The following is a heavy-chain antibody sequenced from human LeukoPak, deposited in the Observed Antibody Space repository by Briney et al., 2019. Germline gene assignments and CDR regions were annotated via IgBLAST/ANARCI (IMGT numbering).Heavy chain of an antibody. CDR1: GFTFSSYG. Sequence: GGSLRLSCAASGFTFSSYGMHWVRQAPGKGLEWVAVIWYDGSNKYYADSVKGRFTISRDNSKNTLYLQMNSLRAEDTAVYYCARDGVGDCLDCWGQGTLVTVSS. D-gene: IGHD2-21*02. V-gene: IGHV3-33*01. J-gene: IGHJ4*02. CDR2: IWYDGSNK. CDR3: ARDGVGDCLDC.